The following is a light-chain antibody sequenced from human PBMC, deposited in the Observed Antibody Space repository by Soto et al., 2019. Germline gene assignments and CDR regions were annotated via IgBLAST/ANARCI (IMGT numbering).Light chain of an antibody. J-gene: IGKJ1*01. CDR1: QSISSW. CDR2: KAS. Sequence: DIQMTQSPSTLSASVGDRVTITCRASQSISSWLAWYQQKPGKAPKLLIYKASSLESGVPSRFRGSGSGTEFTLTISSLQPDAFATYYCQQYNSYSPQGTFGQWPKVEIK. CDR3: QQYNSYSPQGT. V-gene: IGKV1-5*03.